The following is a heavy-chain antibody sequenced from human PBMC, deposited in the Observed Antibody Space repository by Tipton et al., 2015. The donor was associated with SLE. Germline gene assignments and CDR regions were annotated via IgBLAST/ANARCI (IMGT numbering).Heavy chain of an antibody. J-gene: IGHJ4*02. V-gene: IGHV4-59*07. D-gene: IGHD2-2*01. CDR3: VRSYQGMD. CDR2: IYFSGTT. CDR1: GGSISSYY. Sequence: TLSLTCTVSGGSISSYYWSWIRQPPGKGLEWIGYIYFSGTTNYNPSLKSRVTISADTSKSQFSLTLNFVTAADTAVYYCVRSYQGMDWGQGTLVTVSS.